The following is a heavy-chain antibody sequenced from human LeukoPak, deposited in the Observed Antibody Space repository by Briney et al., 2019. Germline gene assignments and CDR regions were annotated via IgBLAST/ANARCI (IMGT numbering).Heavy chain of an antibody. J-gene: IGHJ4*02. Sequence: GGSLRLSCAASGFTFSNYWMSWVRQAPGEGLEWVANIKQDGSEKYHVDSVKGRFTISRDNAKNSLYLQMNSLRDEDTAVYYCARDRGGSYPYYFDYWGQGTLVTVSS. CDR2: IKQDGSEK. D-gene: IGHD1-26*01. V-gene: IGHV3-7*05. CDR1: GFTFSNYW. CDR3: ARDRGGSYPYYFDY.